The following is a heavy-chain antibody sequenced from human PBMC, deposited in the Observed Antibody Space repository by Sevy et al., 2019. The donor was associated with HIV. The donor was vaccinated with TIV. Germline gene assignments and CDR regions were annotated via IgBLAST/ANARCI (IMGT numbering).Heavy chain of an antibody. CDR3: ARLDGGAMGYKGFDY. CDR1: GYTFTSYD. CDR2: MNPNSGNT. J-gene: IGHJ4*02. Sequence: ASVKVSCKASGYTFTSYDINWVRQATGQGLEWMGWMNPNSGNTGYAQKFQGRVTMTRNTSISTAYMELSSLRSEDPAVDFCARLDGGAMGYKGFDYWGQGTLVTVSS. V-gene: IGHV1-8*01. D-gene: IGHD2-15*01.